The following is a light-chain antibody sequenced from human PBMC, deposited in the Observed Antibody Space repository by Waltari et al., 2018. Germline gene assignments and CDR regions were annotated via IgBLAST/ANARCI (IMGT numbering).Light chain of an antibody. J-gene: IGKJ4*01. V-gene: IGKV1-5*01. Sequence: DILMTQSHSTLSASVGDRVTITCRASQSIRCWVAWYQQQSGKAPKILISDVSSLESGVPSRFSGSGSGTKFTLTISSLQPDDFATYYCQHYSSYLVTFGEGTKVEI. CDR1: QSIRCW. CDR2: DVS. CDR3: QHYSSYLVT.